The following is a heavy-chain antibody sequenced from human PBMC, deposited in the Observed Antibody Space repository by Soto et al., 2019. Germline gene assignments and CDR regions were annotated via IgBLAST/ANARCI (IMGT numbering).Heavy chain of an antibody. V-gene: IGHV4-31*03. CDR2: IYYSGST. Sequence: SETLSLTCTVSGGSISSGGYYWSWIRQHPGKGLEWIGYIYYSGSTYYNPSLKSRVTISVDTSKNQFSLKLSSVTAADTAVYYCARDVTGTWGAFDYWGQGTLVTVSS. CDR3: ARDVTGTWGAFDY. D-gene: IGHD1-7*01. J-gene: IGHJ4*02. CDR1: GGSISSGGYY.